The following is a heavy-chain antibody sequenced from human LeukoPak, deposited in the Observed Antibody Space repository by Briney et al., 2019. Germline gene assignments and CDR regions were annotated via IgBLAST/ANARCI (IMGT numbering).Heavy chain of an antibody. CDR1: GGSISSSSYY. D-gene: IGHD3-10*01. Sequence: SETLSLTCTVSGGSISSSSYYWSWIRQPPGKGLEWIGYIYYSGSTNYNPSLKSRVTISVDTSKNQFSLKLSSVTAADTAVYYCARSLTGRRWRYYFDYWGQGTLVTVSS. CDR3: ARSLTGRRWRYYFDY. V-gene: IGHV4-61*01. J-gene: IGHJ4*02. CDR2: IYYSGST.